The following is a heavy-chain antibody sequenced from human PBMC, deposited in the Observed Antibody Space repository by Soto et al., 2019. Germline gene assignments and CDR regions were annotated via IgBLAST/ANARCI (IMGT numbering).Heavy chain of an antibody. CDR1: GGTFSSYA. D-gene: IGHD3-22*01. V-gene: IGHV1-69*05. Sequence: SVKVSCKASGGTFSSYAISWVRQAPGQGLEWMGGIIPIFGTANYAQKFQGRVTITTDESTSTAYMEMRSLRSDDTAVYYCAIHPPYDSSGYSDYWGQGTLVTVSS. CDR2: IIPIFGTA. CDR3: AIHPPYDSSGYSDY. J-gene: IGHJ4*02.